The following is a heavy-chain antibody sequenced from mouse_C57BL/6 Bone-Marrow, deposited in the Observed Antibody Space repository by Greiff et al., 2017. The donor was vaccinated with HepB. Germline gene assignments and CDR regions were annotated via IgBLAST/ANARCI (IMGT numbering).Heavy chain of an antibody. Sequence: VQLQQSGAELVRPGASVKLSCTASGFNIKDDYMHWVKQRPEQGLEWIGWIDPENGDTEYASKFQGKATITADTSSNTAYMQLSSLTSEDTAVYYCTTAQATSDAMDYWGQGTSVTVSS. CDR2: IDPENGDT. D-gene: IGHD3-2*02. CDR3: TTAQATSDAMDY. CDR1: GFNIKDDY. V-gene: IGHV14-4*01. J-gene: IGHJ4*01.